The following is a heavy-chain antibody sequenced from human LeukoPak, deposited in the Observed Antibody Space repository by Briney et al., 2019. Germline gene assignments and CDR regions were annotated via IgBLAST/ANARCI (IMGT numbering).Heavy chain of an antibody. CDR2: ISYDGSNK. Sequence: GGSLRLSCGASGFXFSSYGIHWVRQAPGKGREWVAVISYDGSNKYDADSVKGRFTISRDNSKNTLYLQMNKLRVEDTAVYYCAKSSLRGHSLWYFDLWGRGTPVTVSS. D-gene: IGHD3-10*01. V-gene: IGHV3-30*18. CDR1: GFXFSSYG. CDR3: AKSSLRGHSLWYFDL. J-gene: IGHJ2*01.